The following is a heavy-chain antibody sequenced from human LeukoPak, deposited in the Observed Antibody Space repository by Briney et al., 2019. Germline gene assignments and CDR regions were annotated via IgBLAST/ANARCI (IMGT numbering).Heavy chain of an antibody. CDR1: GYTFSTYG. J-gene: IGHJ4*02. V-gene: IGHV1-18*01. CDR2: ISTDNGDT. CDR3: ARDPTGNYDFDY. D-gene: IGHD1-7*01. Sequence: VASVKVSYKASGYTFSTYGISWVRQAPGQGLEWMGWISTDNGDTVYAQKFQGRVTMTTDTSTTTAYMELRSLISDDTAVYYCARDPTGNYDFDYWGQGTLVTVSS.